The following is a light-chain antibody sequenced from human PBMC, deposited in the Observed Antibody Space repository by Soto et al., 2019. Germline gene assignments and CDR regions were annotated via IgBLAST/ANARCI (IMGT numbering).Light chain of an antibody. CDR3: SSYTSSGTLVV. CDR2: EVS. V-gene: IGLV2-14*01. Sequence: QSALTQPASVSGSPGQSITISCTGTSSDIGGYKYVSWYQQHPGKAPKLMIFEVSNRPSGVSNRFSGSKSGNTASLTISGLQADDEADDYCSSYTSSGTLVVFGGGTKVTVL. J-gene: IGLJ2*01. CDR1: SSDIGGYKY.